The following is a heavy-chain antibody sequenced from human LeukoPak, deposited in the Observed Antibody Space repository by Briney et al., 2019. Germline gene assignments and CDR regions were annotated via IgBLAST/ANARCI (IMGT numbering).Heavy chain of an antibody. CDR2: IYYSGST. V-gene: IGHV4-59*08. CDR1: GGSISSYY. CDR3: ARHPGDYVWGSYRFYYFDY. Sequence: SSETLSLTCTVSGGSISSYYWSWIRQPPGKGLEWIGYIYYSGSTNYNPSLKSRVTISVDTSKNQFSLKLSSVTAADTAVYYCARHPGDYVWGSYRFYYFDYWGQGTLVTVSS. J-gene: IGHJ4*02. D-gene: IGHD3-16*02.